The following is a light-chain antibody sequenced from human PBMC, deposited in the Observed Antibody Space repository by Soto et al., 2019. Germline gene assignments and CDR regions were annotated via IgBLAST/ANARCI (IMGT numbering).Light chain of an antibody. CDR3: QQRGSWPPT. V-gene: IGKV3-20*01. Sequence: IVLTQSPGTLSLSPGERATLSCRASQSVSNRYLAWYKQKPGQAPRLLSYGASNRATGIPDRFSGSGSGTDFTLTISSLEPEDFAVYYCQQRGSWPPTFGQGTRLEIK. J-gene: IGKJ5*01. CDR1: QSVSNRY. CDR2: GAS.